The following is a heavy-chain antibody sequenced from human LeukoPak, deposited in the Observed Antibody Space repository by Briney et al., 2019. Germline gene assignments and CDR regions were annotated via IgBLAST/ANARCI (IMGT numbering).Heavy chain of an antibody. V-gene: IGHV7-4-1*02. CDR3: TRVPRGDYTDFDY. Sequence: ASVKVSCKASGYTFTSYTVNWVRQAPGQGLEWMGWINTNTGTPMYAQGFTGRFVFSLDTSVSTAYLQISSLKAEDTAVYYCTRVPRGDYTDFDYWGQGTLVTVSS. CDR2: INTNTGTP. D-gene: IGHD4-17*01. J-gene: IGHJ4*02. CDR1: GYTFTSYT.